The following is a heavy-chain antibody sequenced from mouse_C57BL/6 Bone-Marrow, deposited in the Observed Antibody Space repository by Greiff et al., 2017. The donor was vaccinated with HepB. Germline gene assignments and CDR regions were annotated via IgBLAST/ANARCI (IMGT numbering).Heavy chain of an antibody. CDR1: GYTFTSYD. CDR3: VLTWWYLDV. J-gene: IGHJ1*03. D-gene: IGHD4-1*01. V-gene: IGHV1-85*01. CDR2: IYPRDGST. Sequence: QVQLQQSGPELVKPGASVKLSCKASGYTFTSYDINWVKQRPGQGLEWIGWIYPRDGSTKYNEKFKGKATVTVDTSSSTAYMELHSLTSEDSAVYFCVLTWWYLDVWGTGTTVTVSS.